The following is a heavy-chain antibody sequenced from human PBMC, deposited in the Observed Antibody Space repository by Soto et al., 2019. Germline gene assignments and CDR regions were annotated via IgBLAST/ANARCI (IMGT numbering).Heavy chain of an antibody. CDR3: SRGRGGKMVIFY. CDR2: IGPESGAT. Sequence: ASVKVSCKTAGYTFTGHYIHWVRQAPQQGPEWMGEIGPESGATRYAEKFRGRVTMPMDTSITTVYMELRNLSPFHTAVYYCSRGRGGKMVIFYGGQGTTVTVAS. CDR1: GYTFTGHY. V-gene: IGHV1-2*02. J-gene: IGHJ6*02. D-gene: IGHD1-26*01.